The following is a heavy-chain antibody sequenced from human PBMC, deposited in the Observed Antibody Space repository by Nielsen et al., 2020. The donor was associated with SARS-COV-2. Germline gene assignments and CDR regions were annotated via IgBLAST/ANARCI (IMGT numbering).Heavy chain of an antibody. J-gene: IGHJ6*02. D-gene: IGHD3-22*01. CDR2: IYYSGST. V-gene: IGHV4-39*01. CDR1: GGSISSNSYY. CDR3: AHKGLLAGDYYYGMDV. Sequence: SETLSLTCTVSGGSISSNSYYWGWIRQPPGKGLEWIGSIYYSGSTYYNPSLKSRVTISVDTSKNQFSLKLSSVTAADTAVYYCAHKGLLAGDYYYGMDVWGQGTTVTVSS.